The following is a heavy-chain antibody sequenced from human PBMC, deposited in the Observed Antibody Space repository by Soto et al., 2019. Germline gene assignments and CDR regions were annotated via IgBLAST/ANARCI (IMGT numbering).Heavy chain of an antibody. CDR3: ARTAPPRYDYIWGSYRYPDY. CDR1: GGSFSGYY. CDR2: INHSGST. V-gene: IGHV4-34*01. D-gene: IGHD3-16*02. J-gene: IGHJ4*02. Sequence: SETLSLTCAVYGGSFSGYYWSWIRQPPGKGLEWIWEINHSGSTNYNPSLNSRVTISVDTSKNQFSLKLSSVTAADTAVYYCARTAPPRYDYIWGSYRYPDYWGQGTLVTVSS.